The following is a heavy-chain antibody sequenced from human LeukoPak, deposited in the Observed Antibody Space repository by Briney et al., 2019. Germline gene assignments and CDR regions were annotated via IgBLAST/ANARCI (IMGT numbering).Heavy chain of an antibody. D-gene: IGHD6-19*01. CDR1: GGSISSSNYY. V-gene: IGHV4-39*01. CDR3: ARRRAGRDWFDP. CDR2: IYYRGNT. J-gene: IGHJ5*02. Sequence: SEALSLTCAVSGGSISSSNYYWGWIRQPPGQGLEWIGSIYYRGNTYYNPSLKSRVTISADTSKNQFSLKLSSVTATDTAVYYCARRRAGRDWFDPWGQGTLVTVSS.